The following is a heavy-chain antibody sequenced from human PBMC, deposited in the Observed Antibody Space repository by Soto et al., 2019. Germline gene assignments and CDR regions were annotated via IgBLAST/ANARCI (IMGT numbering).Heavy chain of an antibody. J-gene: IGHJ4*02. V-gene: IGHV3-23*01. CDR3: AKLPVEKLGVRGVIDY. CDR2: ISGSGGST. D-gene: IGHD3-10*01. Sequence: GGSLRLSCAASGFTFSSYAMSWVRQAPGKGLEWVSAISGSGGSTYYADSVKGRFTISRDNSKNTLYLQMNSLRAEDTAVYYCAKLPVEKLGVRGVIDYWGQGTLVTVSS. CDR1: GFTFSSYA.